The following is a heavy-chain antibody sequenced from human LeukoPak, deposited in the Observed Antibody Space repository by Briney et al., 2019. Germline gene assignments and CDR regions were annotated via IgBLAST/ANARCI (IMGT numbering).Heavy chain of an antibody. CDR1: GFTFSDAW. J-gene: IGHJ4*02. Sequence: GSLRLSCVGSGFTFSDAWMSWVRQAAGKGLEWVGRIKSKSDGGTIDYAAPVKGRFTISRDDSRNTLYLQMNSLKTEDTAVYYCTTRRQDGWWGQGTLVTVS. V-gene: IGHV3-15*01. CDR2: IKSKSDGGTI. CDR3: TTRRQDGW. D-gene: IGHD2-15*01.